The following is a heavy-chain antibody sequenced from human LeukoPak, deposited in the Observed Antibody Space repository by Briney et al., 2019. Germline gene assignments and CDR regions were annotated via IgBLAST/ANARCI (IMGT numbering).Heavy chain of an antibody. CDR2: IYYSGST. J-gene: IGHJ3*02. CDR1: GGSISSSSYY. V-gene: IGHV4-39*01. D-gene: IGHD6-13*01. CDR3: ARRGIAAAGGTDAFDI. Sequence: SGTLSLTCTVSGGSISSSSYYWGWIRQPPGKGLEWIGSIYYSGSTYYNLSLKSRVTISVDTSKNQFSLKLSSVTAADTAVYYCARRGIAAAGGTDAFDIWGQGTMDTVSS.